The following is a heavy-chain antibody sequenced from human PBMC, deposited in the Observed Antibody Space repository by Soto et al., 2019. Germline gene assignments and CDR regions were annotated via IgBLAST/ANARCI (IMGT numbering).Heavy chain of an antibody. J-gene: IGHJ5*02. CDR2: IYHSGST. V-gene: IGHV4-4*02. Sequence: SETLSLTCAVSGGSISSSNWWSWVRQPPGKGLEWIGEIYHSGSTNYNPSLKSRVTISVDKSKNQFSLKLSSVTAADTAVYYCARRPNCSGGSCYWFDPWGQGTLGTVSS. CDR3: ARRPNCSGGSCYWFDP. CDR1: GGSISSSNW. D-gene: IGHD2-15*01.